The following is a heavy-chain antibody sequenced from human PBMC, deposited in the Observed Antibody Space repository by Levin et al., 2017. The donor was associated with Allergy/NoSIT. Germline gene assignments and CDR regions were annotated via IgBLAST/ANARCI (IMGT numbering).Heavy chain of an antibody. CDR2: ISGSGGST. Sequence: GESLKISCAASGFTFSSYAMSWVRQAPGKGLEWVSAISGSGGSTYYADSVKGRFTISRDNSKNTLYLQMNSLRAEDTAVYYCAKRSSEVVTYYFDYWGQGTLVTVSS. CDR3: AKRSSEVVTYYFDY. V-gene: IGHV3-23*01. CDR1: GFTFSSYA. D-gene: IGHD4-23*01. J-gene: IGHJ4*02.